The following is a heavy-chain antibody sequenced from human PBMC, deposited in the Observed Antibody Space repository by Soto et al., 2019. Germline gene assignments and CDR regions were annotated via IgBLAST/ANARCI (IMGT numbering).Heavy chain of an antibody. D-gene: IGHD3-3*01. J-gene: IGHJ4*02. CDR1: GFTFSDDG. CDR2: LWYDGSGE. Sequence: QVHLVESGGGVVQPGGSLRLSCAGSGFTFSDDGMHWVRQAPGKGLEWVAVLWYDGSGEYYTDSVRGRFTISRVNSKNTLYLQMNNLRDEDTGVYYCARDSVRFLEHFSKDYFDYWGQGTRVTVSS. CDR3: ARDSVRFLEHFSKDYFDY. V-gene: IGHV3-33*08.